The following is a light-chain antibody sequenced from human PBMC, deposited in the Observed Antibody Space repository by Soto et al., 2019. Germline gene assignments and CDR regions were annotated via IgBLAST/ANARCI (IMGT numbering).Light chain of an antibody. J-gene: IGKJ1*01. V-gene: IGKV1-5*01. CDR2: DVS. Sequence: DVQMTQSPSTLSASVRDSVTITCRASQSIAASLAWYQLKPGEAPKLLIYDVSNLESGVPSRFSGSGSGTEFSLTIRSLHPDDFATYYCQQYDYSRTFGQGTKVEIK. CDR3: QQYDYSRT. CDR1: QSIAAS.